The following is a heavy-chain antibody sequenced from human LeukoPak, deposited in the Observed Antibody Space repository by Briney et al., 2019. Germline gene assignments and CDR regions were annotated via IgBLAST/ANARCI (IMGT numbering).Heavy chain of an antibody. CDR1: GFAFNTYA. CDR2: ISYDGINK. Sequence: GGSLRLSCAASGFAFNTYAMHWVRQAPGKGLEWVAVISYDGINKYYADSVKGRFTISRDNSKNTLYLQVISLRAEDTAVYYCARPSGYSRSWPPHDPWGQGTLVTVSS. CDR3: ARPSGYSRSWPPHDP. V-gene: IGHV3-30*04. D-gene: IGHD6-13*01. J-gene: IGHJ5*02.